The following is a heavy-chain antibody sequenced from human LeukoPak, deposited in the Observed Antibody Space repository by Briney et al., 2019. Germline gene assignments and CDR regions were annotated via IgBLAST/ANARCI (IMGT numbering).Heavy chain of an antibody. J-gene: IGHJ5*02. CDR1: GYTFTGYY. Sequence: GASVKVSCKASGYTFTGYYMHWVRQAPGQGLEWMGWINPNSGGTNYAQKFQGRVTMTRDTSISTAYMELSGLRSDDTAVYYCAASPPIAAAHTADNCFDPWGQGTLVTVSS. V-gene: IGHV1-2*02. CDR2: INPNSGGT. CDR3: AASPPIAAAHTADNCFDP. D-gene: IGHD6-13*01.